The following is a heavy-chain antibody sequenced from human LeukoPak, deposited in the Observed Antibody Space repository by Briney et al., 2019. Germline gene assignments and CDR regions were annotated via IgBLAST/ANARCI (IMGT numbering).Heavy chain of an antibody. J-gene: IGHJ4*02. V-gene: IGHV3-49*03. CDR1: GFTFGDYV. D-gene: IGHD3-22*01. Sequence: GGSLRLSCTASGFTFGDYVMSWCRQAPGKGLKCVGFIRSKAYGGTTEYAASVKGRFTISRDDSESIAYLQMDSLKTEDTAVYYCTRSRRKRRHYYDSSGYSNYWGQGTLVTVSS. CDR2: IRSKAYGGTT. CDR3: TRSRRKRRHYYDSSGYSNY.